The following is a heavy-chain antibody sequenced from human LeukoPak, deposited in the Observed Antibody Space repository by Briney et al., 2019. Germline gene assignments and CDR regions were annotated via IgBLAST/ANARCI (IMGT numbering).Heavy chain of an antibody. V-gene: IGHV1-58*02. Sequence: SVKVSCKASGFTFTSSAMQWVRQARGQRLEWIGRIVVGSGNTNYAQKFQERVTITRDMSTSTAYMELSSLRSEDTAVYYCARGTILEWLLSRKYYYCMDVWGKGTTVTVSS. J-gene: IGHJ6*03. CDR2: IVVGSGNT. CDR1: GFTFTSSA. CDR3: ARGTILEWLLSRKYYYCMDV. D-gene: IGHD3-3*01.